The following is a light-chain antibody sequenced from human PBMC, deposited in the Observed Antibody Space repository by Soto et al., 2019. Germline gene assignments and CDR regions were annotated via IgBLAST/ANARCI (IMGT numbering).Light chain of an antibody. CDR1: QKVSNN. J-gene: IGKJ1*01. V-gene: IGKV3-15*01. CDR2: GAS. Sequence: IVMTQSPATLSVSPGERATLSCRASQKVSNNVAWYQQKPGQAPRLLLYGASARGNGVPDRFSGRVSGTQFTITVSSLQSEDYAVYYCQQYSKWRQPFGQGRKVEI. CDR3: QQYSKWRQP.